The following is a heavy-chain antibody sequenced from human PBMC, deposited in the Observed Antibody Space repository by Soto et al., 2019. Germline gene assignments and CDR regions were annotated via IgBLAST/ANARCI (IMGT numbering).Heavy chain of an antibody. Sequence: GASVKVSCKASGYTFTGYYMHWVRQAPGQGLEWMGWINPNSGGTNYAQKVQGWVTMTRDTSISTAYMELSRLRSDDTAVYYCARWVGASLDAFDIWGQGTMVTVSS. V-gene: IGHV1-2*04. J-gene: IGHJ3*02. CDR2: INPNSGGT. CDR1: GYTFTGYY. CDR3: ARWVGASLDAFDI. D-gene: IGHD3-16*01.